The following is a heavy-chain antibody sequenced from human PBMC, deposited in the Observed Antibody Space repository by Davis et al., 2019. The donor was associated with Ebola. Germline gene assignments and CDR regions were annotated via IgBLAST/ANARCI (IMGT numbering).Heavy chain of an antibody. J-gene: IGHJ4*02. Sequence: AASVKVSCKASGYTFTGYYMHWVRQAPGQGLEWMGGIIPIFGTANYAQKFQGRVTITADESTTTAYMELSSLRSEDTAVYYCATKQLGDYFDYWGQGTLVTVSS. CDR3: ATKQLGDYFDY. D-gene: IGHD6-13*01. CDR1: GYTFTGYY. CDR2: IIPIFGTA. V-gene: IGHV1-69*13.